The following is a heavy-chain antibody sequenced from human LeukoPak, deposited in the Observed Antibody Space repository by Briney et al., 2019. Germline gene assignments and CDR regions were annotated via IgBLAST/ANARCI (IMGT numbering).Heavy chain of an antibody. CDR2: IKSKTDGGTT. CDR3: TTIGQWLGIQH. V-gene: IGHV3-15*01. J-gene: IGHJ1*01. D-gene: IGHD6-19*01. Sequence: GGSLRLSCAASGFTFSNAWMSWVRHAPGKGLELVGRIKSKTDGGTTDYAAPVKGRFTISRDDSKNTLYLQMNSLKTEDTAVYYCTTIGQWLGIQHWGQGTLVTVSS. CDR1: GFTFSNAW.